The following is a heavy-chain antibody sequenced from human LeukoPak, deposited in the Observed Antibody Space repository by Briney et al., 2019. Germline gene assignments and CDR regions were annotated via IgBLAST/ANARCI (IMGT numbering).Heavy chain of an antibody. CDR3: AKSRGYYGSGSPLGY. V-gene: IGHV3-30*04. CDR2: ISYDGSNK. J-gene: IGHJ4*02. D-gene: IGHD3-10*01. Sequence: GGSLRLSCAASGFTFSSYAMHWVRQAPGKGLEWVAVISYDGSNKYYADSVKGRFTISRDNSKNTLYLQMNSLRAEDTAVYYCAKSRGYYGSGSPLGYWGQGTLVTVSS. CDR1: GFTFSSYA.